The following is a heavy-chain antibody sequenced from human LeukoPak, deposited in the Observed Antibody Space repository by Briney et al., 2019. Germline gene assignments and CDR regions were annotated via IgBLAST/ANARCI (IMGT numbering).Heavy chain of an antibody. D-gene: IGHD4-17*01. CDR1: GLTVSGNY. V-gene: IGHV3-53*01. CDR3: ARNIHDYVLTHYYYYMDV. J-gene: IGHJ6*03. Sequence: GGSLSLSCAASGLTVSGNYMSWVRKAPGKGLEWVSIIYSDGFTYYADSVKGRFTISRDSSKNTLYLQMDSLRADDTAVYYCARNIHDYVLTHYYYYMDVWGKGTTVTVSS. CDR2: IYSDGFT.